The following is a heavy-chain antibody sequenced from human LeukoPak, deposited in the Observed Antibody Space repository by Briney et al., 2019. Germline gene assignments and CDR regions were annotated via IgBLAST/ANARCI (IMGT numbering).Heavy chain of an antibody. CDR2: IIPILGIA. CDR1: GGTFSSYA. J-gene: IGHJ4*02. D-gene: IGHD3-22*01. V-gene: IGHV1-69*04. CDR3: ARRLDSSGSVTY. Sequence: GSSVKVSCKASGGTFSSYAISWVRQAPGQGLEWMGRIIPILGIANYAQKFQGRVTITADKSTSTAYMELSSLRSEDTAVYYCARRLDSSGSVTYWGQGTLVTVSS.